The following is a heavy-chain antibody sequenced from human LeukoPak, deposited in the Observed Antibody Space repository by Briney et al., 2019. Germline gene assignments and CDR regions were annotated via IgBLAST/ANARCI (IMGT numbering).Heavy chain of an antibody. CDR3: ARGHSQSPLILGY. CDR1: EYTFTSYD. CDR2: MNPNSGNT. J-gene: IGHJ4*02. Sequence: ASVKVSCKASEYTFTSYDINWVRQATGQRLEWMGWMNPNSGNTGYAQKFQGRDTITMNTSISTAYMELSSLRSGNTAVYYCARGHSQSPLILGYWGQGSLVTVSS. V-gene: IGHV1-8*01. D-gene: IGHD1-26*01.